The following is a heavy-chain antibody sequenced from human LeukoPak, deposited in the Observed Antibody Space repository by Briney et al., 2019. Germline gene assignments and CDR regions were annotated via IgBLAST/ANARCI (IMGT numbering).Heavy chain of an antibody. CDR3: ARTRWTYYYDSSGSDWYFDL. D-gene: IGHD3-22*01. Sequence: GGSLRLSCAASGFTFSSYDMHCVRQATGKGLEWVSAIGTAGDTYYPGSVKGRFTISRENAKNSLYLQMNSLRAGDTAVYYCARTRWTYYYDSSGSDWYFDLWGRGTLVTVSS. CDR2: IGTAGDT. J-gene: IGHJ2*01. CDR1: GFTFSSYD. V-gene: IGHV3-13*04.